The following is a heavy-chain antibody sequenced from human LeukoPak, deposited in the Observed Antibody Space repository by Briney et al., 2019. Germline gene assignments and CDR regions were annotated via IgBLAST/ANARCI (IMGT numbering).Heavy chain of an antibody. Sequence: ASVKVSCKASGYTFTGYYMHWVRQAPGQGLEWMGWINPNGGGTNYAQQFQGGVTMTSDTSISTAYMELSSLRSDDTAVYYCARDSYSGSYYYWGQGTLVTVSS. CDR3: ARDSYSGSYYY. J-gene: IGHJ4*02. D-gene: IGHD1-26*01. CDR2: INPNGGGT. CDR1: GYTFTGYY. V-gene: IGHV1-2*02.